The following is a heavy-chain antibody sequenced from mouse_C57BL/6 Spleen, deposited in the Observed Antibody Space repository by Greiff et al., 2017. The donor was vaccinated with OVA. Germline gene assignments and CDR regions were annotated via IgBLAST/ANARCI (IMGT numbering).Heavy chain of an antibody. J-gene: IGHJ4*01. Sequence: EVKLVESGEGLVKPGGSLKLSCAASGFTFSSYAMSWVRQIPEKRLEWVAYISSGGDYIYYADTVKGRFNISRDNARNTLYLQMSSLKSEDTAMYYCTRDYGGYYYAMDYWGQGTSVTVSS. CDR3: TRDYGGYYYAMDY. V-gene: IGHV5-9-1*02. CDR1: GFTFSSYA. CDR2: ISSGGDYI. D-gene: IGHD1-1*02.